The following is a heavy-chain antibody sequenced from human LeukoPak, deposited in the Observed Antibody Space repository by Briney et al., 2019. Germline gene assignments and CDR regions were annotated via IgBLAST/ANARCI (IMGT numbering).Heavy chain of an antibody. J-gene: IGHJ4*02. D-gene: IGHD6-19*01. V-gene: IGHV3-11*01. Sequence: GGSLRLSCAASGFTFSDYYMTWIRQAPGKGLEWVSYISVSGSIIYYADSVKGRFTISRDNAKNSMYLQMNSLRAEDTAVYYCARSAGIAVAGEFDFWGQGTLVTVSS. CDR2: ISVSGSII. CDR1: GFTFSDYY. CDR3: ARSAGIAVAGEFDF.